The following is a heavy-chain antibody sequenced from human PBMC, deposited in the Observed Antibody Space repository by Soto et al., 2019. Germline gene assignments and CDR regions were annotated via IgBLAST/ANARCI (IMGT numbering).Heavy chain of an antibody. CDR3: ARHGAKLATYYFDS. CDR1: GGSSSNNNYY. CDR2: IYYSGST. J-gene: IGHJ4*02. V-gene: IGHV4-39*01. Sequence: SETLSLTCTVSGGSSSNNNYYWGWIRQPPGKGLEWIGSIYYSGSTYYNPTLKSRVSISVDTSKDHFSLKLNSVTAADAAVYYCARHGAKLATYYFDSWGQGTLVTVSS.